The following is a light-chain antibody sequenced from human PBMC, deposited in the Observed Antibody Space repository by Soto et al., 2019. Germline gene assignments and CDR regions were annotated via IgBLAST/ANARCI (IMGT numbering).Light chain of an antibody. V-gene: IGKV3-20*01. CDR1: QSVTYNY. CDR3: LQYGSTPRT. J-gene: IGKJ1*01. CDR2: GPY. Sequence: EIVLTQSPGTLSSSPGERATLSCRASQSVTYNYLAWYQQKPGQPPRLLMYGPYRWAAGIPDRFSGSGSGTDFTLTISRLEPEDFAVYYCLQYGSTPRTFGQGTKVEIK.